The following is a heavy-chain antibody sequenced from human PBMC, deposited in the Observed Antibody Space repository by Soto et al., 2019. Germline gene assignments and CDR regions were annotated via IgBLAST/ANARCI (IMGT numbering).Heavy chain of an antibody. D-gene: IGHD3-16*01. CDR1: GYTFTNYG. Sequence: ASVKVSCKASGYTFTNYGVTWVRQAPGQGLEWMGWISAYNGNTKYAQKFQGRVTLTTDTPTSTAYMELRSLRSDDTAMYYCARDRITGISDYWGQGTLVTVSS. CDR3: ARDRITGISDY. J-gene: IGHJ4*02. V-gene: IGHV1-18*01. CDR2: ISAYNGNT.